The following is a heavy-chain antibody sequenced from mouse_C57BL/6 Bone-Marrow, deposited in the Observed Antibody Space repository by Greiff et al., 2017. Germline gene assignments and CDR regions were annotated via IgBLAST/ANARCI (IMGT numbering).Heavy chain of an antibody. CDR1: GYTFTSYW. CDR3: AGVYYGYVYFDY. J-gene: IGHJ2*01. Sequence: QVQLQQPGAELVKPGASVKMSCKASGYTFTSYWITWVKQRPGQGLEWIGDIYPGSGSTNYNEKFKSKATLTVDTSSSTAYMQLSSLTSEDSAVYYCAGVYYGYVYFDYWGQGTTLTVSS. V-gene: IGHV1-55*01. CDR2: IYPGSGST. D-gene: IGHD2-2*01.